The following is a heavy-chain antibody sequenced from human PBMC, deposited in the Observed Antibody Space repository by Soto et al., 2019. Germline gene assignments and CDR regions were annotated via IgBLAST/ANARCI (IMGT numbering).Heavy chain of an antibody. V-gene: IGHV4-59*01. CDR2: IYNSGNT. Sequence: QVQLQESGPGLVKPSETLSLTCTVSGGSISSYYWNWIRQPPGKGLEWIGYIYNSGNTNYNPSLRSRVTISVDTSKNQFFLKLTSVTAADTAVYYCAAPPRYWGQGTLVTVSS. D-gene: IGHD6-6*01. J-gene: IGHJ4*02. CDR3: AAPPRY. CDR1: GGSISSYY.